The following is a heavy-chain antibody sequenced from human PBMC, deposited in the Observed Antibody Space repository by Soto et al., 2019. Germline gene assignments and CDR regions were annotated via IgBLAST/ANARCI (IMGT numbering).Heavy chain of an antibody. CDR2: ISTNNDAI. Sequence: GGSLRLSCAASGFSISDCSMNWVRRAPGKGLEWISYISTNNDAIYYADSVKGRFTISRDNAKNSLYLQMNSLRAEDTAFYCASVLGARRSGSYPSYWGQGTLVTVSS. CDR1: GFSISDCS. V-gene: IGHV3-48*01. D-gene: IGHD3-10*01. CDR3: SVLGARRSGSYPSY. J-gene: IGHJ4*02.